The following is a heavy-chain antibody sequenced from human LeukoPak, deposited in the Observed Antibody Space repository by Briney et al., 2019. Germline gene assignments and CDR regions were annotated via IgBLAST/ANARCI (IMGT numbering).Heavy chain of an antibody. J-gene: IGHJ4*02. D-gene: IGHD3-9*01. V-gene: IGHV3-64D*06. Sequence: SGGSLRLSCSASGFTFSSHAMHWVRQAPGKGLEYVSAISSNGGSTYYADSVKGRFTISRDNSKNTLYLQMSSLRAEDTAVYYCVKGDYDILTGYYGLDYWGQGTLVTVSS. CDR1: GFTFSSHA. CDR2: ISSNGGST. CDR3: VKGDYDILTGYYGLDY.